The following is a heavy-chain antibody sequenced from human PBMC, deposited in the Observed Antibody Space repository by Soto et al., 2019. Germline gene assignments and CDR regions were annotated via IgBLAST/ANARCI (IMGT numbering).Heavy chain of an antibody. CDR3: AKGSLGAPDY. CDR2: ISYDGSNK. J-gene: IGHJ4*02. CDR1: GFTFSSYG. V-gene: IGHV3-30*18. D-gene: IGHD1-26*01. Sequence: GGSLRLSCAASGFTFSSYGMHWVRQAPGKGLEWVAVISYDGSNKYYADSVKGRFTISRDNSKNTLYLQMNSLRAEDTAVYYCAKGSLGAPDYWGQGTLVTVSS.